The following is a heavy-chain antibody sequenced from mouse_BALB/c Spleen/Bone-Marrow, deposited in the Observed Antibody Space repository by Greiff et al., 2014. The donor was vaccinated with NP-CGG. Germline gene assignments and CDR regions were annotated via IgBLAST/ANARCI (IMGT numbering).Heavy chain of an antibody. D-gene: IGHD2-14*01. V-gene: IGHV1-15*01. CDR1: GYAFTDYE. Sequence: VKLVESAAELVRPGASVTLSCKASGYAFTDYEMHWVKQTPVHGLEWIGAIDPETGGTAYNQKFKGRATLTADKSSSTAYMELRSLTSEDSAVYYCRAYYRYDGYAMDYWGQGTSVTVSS. CDR3: RAYYRYDGYAMDY. J-gene: IGHJ4*01. CDR2: IDPETGGT.